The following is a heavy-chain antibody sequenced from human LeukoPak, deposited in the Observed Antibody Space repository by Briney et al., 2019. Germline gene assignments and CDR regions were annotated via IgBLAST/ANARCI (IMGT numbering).Heavy chain of an antibody. CDR2: INHSGST. CDR3: ATRASSSSGNY. D-gene: IGHD6-6*01. Sequence: SEALSLTCAVYGGSFSGYYWSWIRQPPGKGLEWIGEINHSGSTNYNPSLKSRVTISVDTSKNQFSLKLSSVTAADTAVYYCATRASSSSGNYWGQGTLVTASS. J-gene: IGHJ4*02. V-gene: IGHV4-34*01. CDR1: GGSFSGYY.